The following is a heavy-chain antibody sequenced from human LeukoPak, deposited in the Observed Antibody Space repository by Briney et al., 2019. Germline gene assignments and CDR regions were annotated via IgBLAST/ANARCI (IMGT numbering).Heavy chain of an antibody. CDR3: ARGRRNSFPRLNWFDP. V-gene: IGHV4-34*01. D-gene: IGHD4-23*01. CDR2: INHSGST. CDR1: GGSFSGYY. Sequence: SETLSLTCAVYGGSFSGYYWSWIRQPPGKGLECIGEINHSGSTNYNPSLKSRVTISVDTSKNQFSLKLSSVTAADTAVYYCARGRRNSFPRLNWFDPWGQGTLVTVSS. J-gene: IGHJ5*02.